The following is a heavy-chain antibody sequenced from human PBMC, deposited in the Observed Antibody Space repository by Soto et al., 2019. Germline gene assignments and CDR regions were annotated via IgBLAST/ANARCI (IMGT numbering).Heavy chain of an antibody. V-gene: IGHV4-59*08. CDR2: IYYSGST. D-gene: IGHD7-27*01. CDR1: GGSISRYY. J-gene: IGHJ4*02. CDR3: ARSLGKDLDTDYYFDY. Sequence: PSETLSLTCTVSGGSISRYYWSWIRQPPGKGLEWIGYIYYSGSTNYNPSLKSRVTISVDTSKNQFSLKLSSVTAADTAVYYCARSLGKDLDTDYYFDYWGQGTLVTVSS.